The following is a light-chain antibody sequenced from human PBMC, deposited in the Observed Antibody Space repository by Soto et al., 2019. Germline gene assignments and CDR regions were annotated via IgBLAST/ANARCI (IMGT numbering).Light chain of an antibody. J-gene: IGKJ2*01. CDR1: QGISSY. CDR3: QQPYI. V-gene: IGKV1-9*01. Sequence: DIQLTQSPSFLSASVGDRVTITCRASQGISSYLAWYQQKPGNAPKLLIYAASTLQSGVPSRFSGSGSGTEFTLTISSLQPEDFATYYCQQPYIFGQGTKLEIK. CDR2: AAS.